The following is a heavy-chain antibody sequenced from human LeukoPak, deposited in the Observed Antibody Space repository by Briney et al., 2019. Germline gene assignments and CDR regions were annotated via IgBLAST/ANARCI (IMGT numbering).Heavy chain of an antibody. CDR2: IYSDNT. CDR3: AKDRPPDYGDYGDY. CDR1: GFTVSSNS. J-gene: IGHJ4*02. D-gene: IGHD4-17*01. V-gene: IGHV3-53*01. Sequence: GGSLRLSCTVSGFTVSSNSMSWVRQAPGKGLEWVSFIYSDNTHYSDSVKGRFTISRDNSKNTLYLQMNSLRAEDTAVYYCAKDRPPDYGDYGDYWGQGTLVTVSS.